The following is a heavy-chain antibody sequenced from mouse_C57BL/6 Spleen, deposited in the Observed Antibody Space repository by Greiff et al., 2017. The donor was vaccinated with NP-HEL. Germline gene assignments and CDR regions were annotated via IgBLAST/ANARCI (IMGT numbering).Heavy chain of an antibody. CDR3: ARQESYGSSPYYFDY. CDR2: ISSGGSYT. J-gene: IGHJ2*01. V-gene: IGHV5-6*01. CDR1: GFTFSSYG. D-gene: IGHD1-1*01. Sequence: EVKLVESGGDLVKPGGSLKLSCAASGFTFSSYGMSWVRPTPDKRLEWVATISSGGSYTYYLDSVKGRFTISRDNAKNTLYLQMSSLKSEDTAMYYCARQESYGSSPYYFDYWGQGTTLTVSS.